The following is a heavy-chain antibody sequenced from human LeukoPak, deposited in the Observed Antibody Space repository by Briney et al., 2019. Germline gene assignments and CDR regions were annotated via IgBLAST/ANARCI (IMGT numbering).Heavy chain of an antibody. D-gene: IGHD3-9*01. CDR1: GGSISSSSYY. J-gene: IGHJ4*02. Sequence: PSETLSLTCTVSGGSISSSSYYWGWIRQPPGKGLEWIGEINHSGSTNYNPSLKSRVTISVDTSKNQFSLKLSSVTAADTAVYYCARIDMAPRYFDYWGQGTLVTVSS. V-gene: IGHV4-39*07. CDR3: ARIDMAPRYFDY. CDR2: INHSGST.